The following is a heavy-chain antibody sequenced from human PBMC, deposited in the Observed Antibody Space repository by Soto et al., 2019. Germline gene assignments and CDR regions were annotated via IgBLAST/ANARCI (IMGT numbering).Heavy chain of an antibody. V-gene: IGHV4-59*01. CDR1: GDSISSYY. Sequence: QVKLQESGPGLVNPSETLSLTCTVSGDSISSYYWNWFRQHPGKGPEWTGYTSYSGSTNDQPSLRCRVTISVDTPKNQSSLNLSSVTAADTAVYYCASARCITRSFDYCGQGTLVTVSS. J-gene: IGHJ4*02. CDR3: ASARCITRSFDY. CDR2: TSYSGST.